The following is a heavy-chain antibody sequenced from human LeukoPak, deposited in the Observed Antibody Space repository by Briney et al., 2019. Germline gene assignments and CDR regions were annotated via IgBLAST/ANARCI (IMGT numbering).Heavy chain of an antibody. CDR2: IHERGST. D-gene: IGHD6-6*01. V-gene: IGHV4-38-2*01. CDR1: GHSFSSDSF. CDR3: ARASRPSNSWFDP. J-gene: IGHJ5*02. Sequence: SETLSLTCGVSGHSFSSDSFWGWIRQPPGQGLEWIGSIHERGSTFYNPSLKSRVTISIDTSKNQFSLNVNSVTAADMAVYYCARASRPSNSWFDPWGQGTVVTVSS.